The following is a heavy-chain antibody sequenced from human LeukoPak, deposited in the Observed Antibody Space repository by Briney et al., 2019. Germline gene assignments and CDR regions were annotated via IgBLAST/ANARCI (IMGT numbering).Heavy chain of an antibody. J-gene: IGHJ6*02. CDR3: ARDVCSTSCYYYGMDV. Sequence: GGPLRLSCAASGFTFSSYGMHWVRQAPGKGLEWVAVIWYDGSNKYYADSVKGRFTISRDNSKNTLYLQMNSLRAEDTAVYYCARDVCSTSCYYYGMDVWGQGTTVTVSS. CDR2: IWYDGSNK. D-gene: IGHD2-2*01. V-gene: IGHV3-33*01. CDR1: GFTFSSYG.